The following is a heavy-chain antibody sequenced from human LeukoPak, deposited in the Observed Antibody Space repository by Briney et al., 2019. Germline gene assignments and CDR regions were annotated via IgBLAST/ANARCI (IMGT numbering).Heavy chain of an antibody. D-gene: IGHD1-26*01. J-gene: IGHJ4*02. CDR1: GYSISSGYY. CDR3: ARWISLGDFDY. Sequence: KPSETLSLTCTVSGYSISSGYYWGWIRQPPGKGLEWIGSIYHSGSTYYNPSLKSRVTISVDTSKNQFSLELSSVTAADTAVYYCARWISLGDFDYWGQGTLVTVSS. V-gene: IGHV4-38-2*02. CDR2: IYHSGST.